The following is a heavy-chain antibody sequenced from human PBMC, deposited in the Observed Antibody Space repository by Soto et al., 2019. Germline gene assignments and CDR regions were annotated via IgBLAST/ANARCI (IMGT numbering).Heavy chain of an antibody. J-gene: IGHJ5*02. D-gene: IGHD1-1*01. V-gene: IGHV4-4*07. CDR2: IYATGTT. CDR3: VRDGTKTLRDWFDP. CDR1: GASISGFY. Sequence: SETLSLTCTVSGASISGFYWSWIRKSAGKGLEWIGRIYATGTTDYNLSLKSRVMMSVDTSKKQFSLKLRSVTAADTAVYYCVRDGTKTLRDWFDPWGQGISVTVSS.